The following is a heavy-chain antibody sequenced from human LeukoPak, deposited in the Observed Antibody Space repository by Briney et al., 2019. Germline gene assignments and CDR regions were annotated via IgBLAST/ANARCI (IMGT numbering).Heavy chain of an antibody. J-gene: IGHJ6*03. D-gene: IGHD2-2*01. CDR1: GYTFTSYG. Sequence: GASVKVSCKASGYTFTSYGISWVRQAPGQGLEGMGWISAYNGNTNYAQKLQGRVTMTTDISTSTAYMELRSLRSDDTAVYYCARDHGVVVPAAYMDVWGKGTTVTVSS. CDR2: ISAYNGNT. CDR3: ARDHGVVVPAAYMDV. V-gene: IGHV1-18*01.